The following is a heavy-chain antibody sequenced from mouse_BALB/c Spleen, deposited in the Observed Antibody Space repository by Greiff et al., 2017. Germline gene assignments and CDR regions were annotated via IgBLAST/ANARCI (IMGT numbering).Heavy chain of an antibody. CDR3: ARSGRPYAMDY. V-gene: IGHV5-17*02. D-gene: IGHD1-2*01. CDR1: GFTFSSFG. CDR2: ISSGSSTI. J-gene: IGHJ4*01. Sequence: EVQRVESGGGLVQPGGSRKLSCAASGFTFSSFGMHWVRQAPEKGLEWVAYISSGSSTIYYADTVKGRFTISRDNPKNTLFLQMTSLRSEDTAMYYCARSGRPYAMDYWGQGTSVTVSS.